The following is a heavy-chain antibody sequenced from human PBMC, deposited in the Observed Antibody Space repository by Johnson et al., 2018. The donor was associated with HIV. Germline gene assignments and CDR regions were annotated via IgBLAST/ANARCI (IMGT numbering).Heavy chain of an antibody. Sequence: EVQLVESGGGLVQPGGSLRLSCAASGFTFSSYWMSWVRQAPGKGLEWVANIKQDGSEKYYVDSVKGRFTISRDNSRNTVFLQMIILRPKDTAMYYCASGVTARAPLLIWGQGTMVTVSS. CDR2: IKQDGSEK. CDR1: GFTFSSYW. CDR3: ASGVTARAPLLI. J-gene: IGHJ3*02. V-gene: IGHV3-7*01. D-gene: IGHD6-6*01.